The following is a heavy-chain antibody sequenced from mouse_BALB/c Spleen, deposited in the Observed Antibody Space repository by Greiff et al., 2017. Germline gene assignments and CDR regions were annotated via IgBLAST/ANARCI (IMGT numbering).Heavy chain of an antibody. J-gene: IGHJ2*01. V-gene: IGHV5-6-5*01. D-gene: IGHD2-4*01. CDR2: ISSGGST. CDR3: AREGITTKFFDY. CDR1: GFTFSSYA. Sequence: EVQLMESGGGLVKPGGSLKLSCAASGFTFSSYAMSWVRQTPEKRLEWVASISSGGSTYYPDSVKGRFTISRDNARNILYLQMSSLRSEDTAMYYCAREGITTKFFDYWGQGTTLTVSS.